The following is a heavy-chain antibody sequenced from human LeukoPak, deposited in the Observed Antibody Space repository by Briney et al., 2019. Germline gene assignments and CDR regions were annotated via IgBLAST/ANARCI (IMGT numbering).Heavy chain of an antibody. J-gene: IGHJ4*02. CDR1: GGSISSGGYY. V-gene: IGHV4-39*07. D-gene: IGHD5-12*01. Sequence: PSETLSLTCTVSGGSISSGGYYWSWIRQPPGKGLEWIGSIYYSGSTYYNPSLNSRVTISVDTSKNQFSLKLSSVTAADTAVYYCARDRSPVRNSGYGPLDYWGQGTLVTVSS. CDR3: ARDRSPVRNSGYGPLDY. CDR2: IYYSGST.